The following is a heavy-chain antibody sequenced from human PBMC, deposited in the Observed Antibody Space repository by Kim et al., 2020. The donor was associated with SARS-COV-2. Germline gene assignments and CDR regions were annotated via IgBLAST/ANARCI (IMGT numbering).Heavy chain of an antibody. Sequence: GGSLRHSCAASGFTFSSYAMHWVRQAPGKGLEWVAVISYDGSNKYYADSVKGRFTISRDNSKNTLYLQMNSLRAEDTAVYYCARDIWGQQLAGDEDTNW. CDR1: GFTFSSYA. CDR3: ARDIWGQQLAGDEDTNW. D-gene: IGHD6-13*01. J-gene: IGHJ5*01. CDR2: ISYDGSNK. V-gene: IGHV3-30*04.